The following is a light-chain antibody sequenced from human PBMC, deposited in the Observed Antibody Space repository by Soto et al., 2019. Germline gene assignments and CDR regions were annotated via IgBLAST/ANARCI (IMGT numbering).Light chain of an antibody. CDR1: TSDVGGYND. Sequence: QSALTQPRSVSESPGQSVTISCTGTTSDVGGYNDDVSWYQQHPGKAPKLMIYDVNKRPSGVPDRFSGSKSGNTASLTISGLQAQDEADYYCRSYAGSWLFGGGTKLTVL. CDR2: DVN. CDR3: RSYAGSWL. J-gene: IGLJ3*02. V-gene: IGLV2-11*01.